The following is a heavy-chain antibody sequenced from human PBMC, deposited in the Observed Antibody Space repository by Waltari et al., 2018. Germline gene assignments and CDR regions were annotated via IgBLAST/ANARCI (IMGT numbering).Heavy chain of an antibody. V-gene: IGHV4-59*01. CDR1: GCSISSYY. J-gene: IGHJ4*02. CDR2: IYYSGST. Sequence: QVQLQESGPGLVKPSETLSSTCTVSGCSISSYYWSWIRQPPGKGLEWIGYIYYSGSTNYNPSLKSRVTISVDTSKNQFSLKLSSVTAADTAVYYCASGRVTYYYDSSGYSLDYWGQGTLVTVSS. D-gene: IGHD3-22*01. CDR3: ASGRVTYYYDSSGYSLDY.